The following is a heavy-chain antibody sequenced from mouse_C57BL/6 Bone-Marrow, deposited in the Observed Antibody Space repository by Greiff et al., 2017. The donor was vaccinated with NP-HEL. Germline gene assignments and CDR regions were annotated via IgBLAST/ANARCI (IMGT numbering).Heavy chain of an antibody. CDR1: GYTFTSYW. CDR2: IYPGSGST. Sequence: QVQLQQPGAELVKPGASVKMSCKASGYTFTSYWITWVKQRPGQGLEWIGDIYPGSGSTNYNEKFKSKATLTVDTSSSTAYMQLSSLTSEDSAVYYCARRLYYDDDLYYFDYWGQGTTLTVSS. D-gene: IGHD2-4*01. J-gene: IGHJ2*01. V-gene: IGHV1-55*01. CDR3: ARRLYYDDDLYYFDY.